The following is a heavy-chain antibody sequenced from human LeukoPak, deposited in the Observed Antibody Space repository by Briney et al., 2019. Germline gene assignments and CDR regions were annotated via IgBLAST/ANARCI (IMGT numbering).Heavy chain of an antibody. V-gene: IGHV3-23*01. CDR2: IRGSGGST. D-gene: IGHD3-10*01. Sequence: GGSLRLSCAASGFTFSGYVMSWVRQAPGKGLEWVSAIRGSGGSTYYADSVKGRFTISRDSSKNTLSLQMNSLRAEDTAVYYCAKEGSYGSGTLIYYYYGLDVWGQGTTVTVSS. J-gene: IGHJ6*02. CDR3: AKEGSYGSGTLIYYYYGLDV. CDR1: GFTFSGYV.